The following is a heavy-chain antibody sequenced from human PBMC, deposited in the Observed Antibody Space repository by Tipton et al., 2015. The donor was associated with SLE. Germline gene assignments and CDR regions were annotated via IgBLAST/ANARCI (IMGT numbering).Heavy chain of an antibody. CDR3: ARDLSIAAAGTFDY. CDR2: IYTSGST. V-gene: IGHV4-4*07. J-gene: IGHJ4*02. D-gene: IGHD6-13*01. Sequence: TLSLTCTVSGGSISSYYWSWIRQPAGEGLEWIGRIYTSGSTNYNPSLKSRVTMSVDTSKNQFSLKLSSVTAADTAVYYCARDLSIAAAGTFDYWGQGTLVTVSS. CDR1: GGSISSYY.